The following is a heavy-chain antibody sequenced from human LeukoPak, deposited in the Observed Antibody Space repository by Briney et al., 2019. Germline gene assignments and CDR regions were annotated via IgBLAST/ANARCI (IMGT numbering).Heavy chain of an antibody. CDR2: IYTSGST. Sequence: KPSQTLSLTCTVSGGSISSGSYYWSWIRQPAGKGLEWIGRIYTSGSTNYNPSLKSRVTISVDTSKNQFSLKLSSVTAADTAVYYCARAPMPNYYYYHMDVWGKGTTVTVSS. J-gene: IGHJ6*03. D-gene: IGHD2-2*01. V-gene: IGHV4-61*02. CDR3: ARAPMPNYYYYHMDV. CDR1: GGSISSGSYY.